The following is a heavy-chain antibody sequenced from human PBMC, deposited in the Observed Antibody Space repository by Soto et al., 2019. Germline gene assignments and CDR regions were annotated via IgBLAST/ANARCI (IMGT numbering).Heavy chain of an antibody. Sequence: SETLSLTCAVYGGSFSGYYWSWIRQPPGKGLEWIGEINHSGSTNYNPSLKSRVTISVDTSKNQFSLKLSSVTAADTAVYYCARRPGIAARKFDYWGQGTLVTVSS. CDR1: GGSFSGYY. V-gene: IGHV4-34*01. CDR2: INHSGST. CDR3: ARRPGIAARKFDY. J-gene: IGHJ4*02. D-gene: IGHD6-6*01.